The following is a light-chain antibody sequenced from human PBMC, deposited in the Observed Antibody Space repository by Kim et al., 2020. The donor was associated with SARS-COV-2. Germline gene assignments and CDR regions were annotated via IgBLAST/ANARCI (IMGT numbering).Light chain of an antibody. J-gene: IGLJ3*02. V-gene: IGLV3-19*01. CDR3: NSRDRSGNHMV. Sequence: ALGQSVRITCQGDSLRSYYASWYQQKPGQAPVLVIYGKNNRPSGLPDRFSGSSSGNTASLTITGAQAVDEADYYCNSRDRSGNHMVFGGGTQLTVL. CDR2: GKN. CDR1: SLRSYY.